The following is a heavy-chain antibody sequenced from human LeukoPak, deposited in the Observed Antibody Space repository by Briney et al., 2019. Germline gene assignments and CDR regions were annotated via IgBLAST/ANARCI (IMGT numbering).Heavy chain of an antibody. Sequence: AEPLRLSCAASGFTFSIYCMHWARQAPGKGLGWFARINTDGSRTIYANYVKGRFTISRDKPKNTLYLQMNRLRAEDTAVYYCASGHTPYFDCWGQGTLVPVSS. J-gene: IGHJ4*02. V-gene: IGHV3-74*01. CDR1: GFTFSIYC. CDR3: ASGHTPYFDC. CDR2: INTDGSRT.